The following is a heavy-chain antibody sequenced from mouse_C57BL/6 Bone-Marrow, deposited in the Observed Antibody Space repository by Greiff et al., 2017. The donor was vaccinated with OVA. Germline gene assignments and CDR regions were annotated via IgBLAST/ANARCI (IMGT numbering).Heavy chain of an antibody. CDR1: GYTFTSYW. D-gene: IGHD1-1*02. CDR2: IDPADSYT. J-gene: IGHJ2*01. Sequence: QVQLQQPGAELVKPGASVKLSCKASGYTFTSYWMQWVKQRPGQGLEWIGEIDPADSYTNYNQKFKGKATLTVDTSSSTAYMQLSSLTSEDSAVYYGARERDYGGRFDCGGQGTTLTVSA. V-gene: IGHV1-50*01. CDR3: ARERDYGGRFDC.